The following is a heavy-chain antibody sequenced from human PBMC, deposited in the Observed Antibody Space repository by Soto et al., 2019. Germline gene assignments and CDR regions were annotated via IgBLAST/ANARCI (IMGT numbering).Heavy chain of an antibody. CDR1: GGSISTNC. D-gene: IGHD2-2*01. Sequence: EALTLTGTGSGGSISTNCWTWIRLPPGKGPEWIGYIYSSGSTNYNPSLRGRVTLSVDASKNQVSLKLSSVTAADTAVYYCARAPANVLGHYYYAMDVWGHGTTVTVSS. V-gene: IGHV4-59*01. CDR2: IYSSGST. CDR3: ARAPANVLGHYYYAMDV. J-gene: IGHJ6*02.